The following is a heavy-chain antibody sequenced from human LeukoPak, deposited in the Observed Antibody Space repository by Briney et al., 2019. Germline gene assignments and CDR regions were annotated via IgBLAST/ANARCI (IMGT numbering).Heavy chain of an antibody. CDR2: IWYDGSNK. J-gene: IGHJ4*02. CDR3: AKERYWGDYYDSSGSALDY. CDR1: GLTFSSYG. Sequence: GGSLRLSCAAFGLTFSSYGTDWVRQAPGKGRKWVAVIWYDGSNKYYADSVKGRFTISRDNSKNTLHLQMNSLRAEDTAVYYCAKERYWGDYYDSSGSALDYWGEGTLVTVSS. V-gene: IGHV3-33*06. D-gene: IGHD3-22*01.